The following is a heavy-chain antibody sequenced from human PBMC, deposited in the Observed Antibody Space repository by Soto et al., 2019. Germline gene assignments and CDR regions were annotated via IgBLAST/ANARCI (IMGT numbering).Heavy chain of an antibody. J-gene: IGHJ6*02. CDR1: GYSFTSYW. CDR2: IYPGDSDT. CDR3: ARRESSSRPFYYYYGMDV. Sequence: GESLKISCKGSGYSFTSYWIGWVRQMPGKGLELMVIIYPGDSDTRYSPSFQGQVTISADKSISTAYLQWSSLKASDTAMFYCARRESSSRPFYYYYGMDVWGQGTTVTVSS. V-gene: IGHV5-51*01. D-gene: IGHD6-13*01.